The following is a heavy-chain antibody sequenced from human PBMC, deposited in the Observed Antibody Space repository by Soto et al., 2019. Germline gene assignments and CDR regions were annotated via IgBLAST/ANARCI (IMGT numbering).Heavy chain of an antibody. CDR2: IIPIFGTV. D-gene: IGHD5-12*01. CDR3: ARGNHRWLQLWYFDL. V-gene: IGHV1-69*12. J-gene: IGHJ2*01. Sequence: QVQLVQSGAEVKKPGSSVKVSCKASGGTFSNYPISWVRQAPGQGLEWIGGIIPIFGTVNYAQKFQGRVTITAAESTSTAYMELSSLRSEDTAVYYCARGNHRWLQLWYFDLWGRGTLVTVSS. CDR1: GGTFSNYP.